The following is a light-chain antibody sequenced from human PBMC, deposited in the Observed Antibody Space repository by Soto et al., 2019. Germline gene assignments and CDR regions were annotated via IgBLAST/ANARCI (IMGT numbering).Light chain of an antibody. CDR1: QYITIY. Sequence: EIVLTQSPATLSSSPGERATLSCRASQYITIYLAWYQQKPGQAPRLLISDASNRATGIPARFSGSGSGTDFTLTISSLEPDDFAVYYCQQRADWPITFGQGTRLEIK. CDR3: QQRADWPIT. J-gene: IGKJ5*01. CDR2: DAS. V-gene: IGKV3-11*01.